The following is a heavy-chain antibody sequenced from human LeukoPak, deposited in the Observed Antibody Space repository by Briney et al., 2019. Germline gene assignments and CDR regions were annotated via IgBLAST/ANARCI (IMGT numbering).Heavy chain of an antibody. CDR3: ARDRGSWTQSGGYYYYGMDV. CDR1: GFAFSKYG. D-gene: IGHD6-13*01. J-gene: IGHJ6*02. CDR2: IRSDSSND. V-gene: IGHV3-30*02. Sequence: TGGSLRLSCAASGFAFSKYGMHWVRQAPGKGLEWVTLIRSDSSNDYYADSVKGRFTISRDNAKNSLYLQMNSLRAEDTAVYYCARDRGSWTQSGGYYYYGMDVWGQGTTVTVSS.